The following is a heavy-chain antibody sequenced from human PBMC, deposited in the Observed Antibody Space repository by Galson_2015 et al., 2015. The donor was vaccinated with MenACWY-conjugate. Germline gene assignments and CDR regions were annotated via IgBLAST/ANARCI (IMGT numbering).Heavy chain of an antibody. D-gene: IGHD3-3*01. CDR2: LYYGGNT. CDR3: ARDSPHYDFWRYFDS. V-gene: IGHV4-39*07. Sequence: SETLSLTCIVSGGSISSSNYFWGWIRQPPGKGLEWIGSLYYGGNTYYNPSLKSRVTISVDTSRNQFSLKLSSVTTADTAVYYCARDSPHYDFWRYFDSWGQGTLVTVSS. CDR1: GGSISSSNYF. J-gene: IGHJ4*02.